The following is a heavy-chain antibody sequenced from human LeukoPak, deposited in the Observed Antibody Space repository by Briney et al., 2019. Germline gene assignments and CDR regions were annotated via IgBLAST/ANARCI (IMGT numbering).Heavy chain of an antibody. CDR1: GGTFSSYA. V-gene: IGHV1-2*02. CDR2: INPNSGGT. Sequence: ASVKVSCKASGGTFSSYAINWVRQAPGQGLEWMGWINPNSGGTNYAQKFQGRVTMTRDTSIGTAFMELSRPTADDTAVYYCARVPPGYRIDYWGQGTLVTVSS. CDR3: ARVPPGYRIDY. J-gene: IGHJ4*02. D-gene: IGHD3-9*01.